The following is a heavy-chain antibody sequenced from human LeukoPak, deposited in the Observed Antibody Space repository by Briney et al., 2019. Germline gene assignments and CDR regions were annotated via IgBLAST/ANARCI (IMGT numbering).Heavy chain of an antibody. CDR2: ISHDGSNK. D-gene: IGHD4-17*01. J-gene: IGHJ1*01. CDR1: GYTFTSYY. CDR3: ARVEGDTVTPHAEYFQH. V-gene: IGHV3-30-3*01. Sequence: GASVKVSCKASGYTFTSYYMHWVRPAPGKGLEWVAVISHDGSNKYYADSVKGRFTISRDNSKNTLYLQMNSLRAEDTAVYYCARVEGDTVTPHAEYFQHWGQGTLVTVSS.